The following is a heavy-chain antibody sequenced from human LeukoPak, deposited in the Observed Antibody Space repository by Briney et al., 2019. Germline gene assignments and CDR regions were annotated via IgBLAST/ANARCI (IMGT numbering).Heavy chain of an antibody. Sequence: GGSLRLSCAASGFTFSDHYMDWVRQAPGKGLEWVGRITNKPKSYNTEYAASVKGRFTISRDDSKNSPYLQMNSLKTEDTAVYYCARGFHYDFWSGSYYFDYWGQGTLVTVSS. CDR1: GFTFSDHY. J-gene: IGHJ4*02. D-gene: IGHD3-3*01. CDR3: ARGFHYDFWSGSYYFDY. V-gene: IGHV3-72*01. CDR2: ITNKPKSYNT.